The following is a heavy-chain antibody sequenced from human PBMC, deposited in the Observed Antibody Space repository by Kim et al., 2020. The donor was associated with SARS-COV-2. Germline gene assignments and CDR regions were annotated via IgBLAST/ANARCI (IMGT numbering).Heavy chain of an antibody. Sequence: GGSLRLSCAASGFTFSSYGMHWVRQAPGKGLEWVAVISYDGSNKYYADSVKGRFTISRDNSKNTLYLQMNSLRAEDTAVYYCAKEELTTYYYYYYYGMDV. CDR3: AKEELTTYYYYYYYGMDV. CDR1: GFTFSSYG. J-gene: IGHJ6*01. D-gene: IGHD1-26*01. CDR2: ISYDGSNK. V-gene: IGHV3-30*18.